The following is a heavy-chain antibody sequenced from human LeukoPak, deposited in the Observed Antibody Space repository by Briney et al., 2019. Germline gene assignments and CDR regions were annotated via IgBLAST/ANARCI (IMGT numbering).Heavy chain of an antibody. Sequence: GGSLRLSCAASGFTFSSYGMHWVRQAPGKGLEGVAVIWYDGSNKYYADSVKGRFTISRDNSKNTLYLQMNSLRAEDTAVYYCAREPGEYGYYYYMDVWGKGTTVTVSS. CDR3: AREPGEYGYYYYMDV. V-gene: IGHV3-33*01. D-gene: IGHD3-10*01. J-gene: IGHJ6*03. CDR1: GFTFSSYG. CDR2: IWYDGSNK.